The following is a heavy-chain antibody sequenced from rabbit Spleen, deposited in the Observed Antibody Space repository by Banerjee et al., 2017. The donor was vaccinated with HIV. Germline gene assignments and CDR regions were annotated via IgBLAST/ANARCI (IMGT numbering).Heavy chain of an antibody. V-gene: IGHV1S40*01. Sequence: QSLEESGGDMVKPGTSLTLTCTASGFSFSSNYYICWVRQAPGKGLEWIGCIYPDGSGSTAYASWAKGRFTISKTSSTTVTLQMNSLTAADTTTYFCARGSAAMTMVITGYYLNLWGPGTRVTVS. CDR3: ARGSAAMTMVITGYYLNL. D-gene: IGHD2-1*01. J-gene: IGHJ4*01. CDR1: GFSFSSNYY. CDR2: IYPDGSGST.